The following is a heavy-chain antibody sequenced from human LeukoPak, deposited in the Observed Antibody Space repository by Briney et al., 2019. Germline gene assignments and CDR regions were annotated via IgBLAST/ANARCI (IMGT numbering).Heavy chain of an antibody. V-gene: IGHV3-7*01. CDR2: IREEGSEK. Sequence: GGSLRLSCAASEFTLRNYWMSWVRQAPGNGLEWVATIREEGSEKYYGDSGTGRFSISRDNAKNSLYRQMSSLRAKHTAIYYRARDVSSGSGTPRLDYWGQGTLVTVPS. D-gene: IGHD3-10*01. CDR3: ARDVSSGSGTPRLDY. CDR1: EFTLRNYW. J-gene: IGHJ4*02.